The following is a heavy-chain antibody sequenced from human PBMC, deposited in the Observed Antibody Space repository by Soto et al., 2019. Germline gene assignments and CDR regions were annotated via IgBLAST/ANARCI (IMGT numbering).Heavy chain of an antibody. CDR3: ARDYDSSGYPRYYFDY. CDR1: GFTFSSYG. D-gene: IGHD3-22*01. Sequence: QVQLVESGEGVVQPGRSLRLSRAASGFTFSSYGMHWVRQAPGKGLEWVAVIWYDGSNKYYADSVKGRFTISRDNSKNTLYLQMNSLRAEDTAVYYCARDYDSSGYPRYYFDYWGQGTLVTVSS. V-gene: IGHV3-33*01. J-gene: IGHJ4*02. CDR2: IWYDGSNK.